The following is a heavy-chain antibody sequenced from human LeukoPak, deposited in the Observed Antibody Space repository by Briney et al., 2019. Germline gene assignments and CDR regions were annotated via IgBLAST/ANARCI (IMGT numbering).Heavy chain of an antibody. CDR2: IYYSGST. CDR3: ARVGAGGWTIEAMEAFDI. CDR1: GGSISSGGYY. D-gene: IGHD3-9*01. V-gene: IGHV4-31*03. Sequence: SETLSLTCTVSGGSISSGGYYWSWIRQHPGKGLEWIGYIYYSGSTYYNPSLKSRVTISVDTSKNQFSLKLSSVTAADTAVYYCARVGAGGWTIEAMEAFDIWGQGTMVTVSS. J-gene: IGHJ3*02.